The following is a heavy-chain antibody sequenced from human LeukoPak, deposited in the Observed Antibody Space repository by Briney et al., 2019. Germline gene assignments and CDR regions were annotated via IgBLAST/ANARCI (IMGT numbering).Heavy chain of an antibody. CDR2: MNPSGST. J-gene: IGHJ6*03. Sequence: SETLSLTCAVYGGSFSGYYWTWIRQTPEKGLEWIGEMNPSGSTNYNPSLKSRVTISVDTSKNQFSLELSFVTAADTAVYYCTRGRQDVTMIVVVMTAVSYYLDVWGKGTTVTVS. V-gene: IGHV4-34*01. CDR3: TRGRQDVTMIVVVMTAVSYYLDV. CDR1: GGSFSGYY. D-gene: IGHD3-22*01.